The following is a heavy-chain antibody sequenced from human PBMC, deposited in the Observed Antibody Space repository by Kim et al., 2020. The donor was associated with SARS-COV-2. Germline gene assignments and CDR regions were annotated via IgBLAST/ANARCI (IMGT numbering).Heavy chain of an antibody. CDR3: ARWGSAVPAKRPFDY. J-gene: IGHJ4*02. Sequence: PSLRRRVTISVDKSKNQFSLKLSSVTAADTAVYYCARWGSAVPAKRPFDYWGQGTLVTVSS. D-gene: IGHD6-19*01. V-gene: IGHV4-4*02.